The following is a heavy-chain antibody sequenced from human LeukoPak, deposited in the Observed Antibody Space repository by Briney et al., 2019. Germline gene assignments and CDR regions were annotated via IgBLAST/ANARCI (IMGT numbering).Heavy chain of an antibody. D-gene: IGHD2-2*02. Sequence: SETLSLTCAVYGGSFSGYYWSWIRQPPGKGLEWIGEINHSGSTNYNPSLKSRVTISVDTSKNQFSLKLSSVTAADTAVYYCARGERYSSSTSCYIGHYYYYYMDVWGKGTTVTVSS. CDR3: ARGERYSSSTSCYIGHYYYYYMDV. J-gene: IGHJ6*03. V-gene: IGHV4-34*01. CDR1: GGSFSGYY. CDR2: INHSGST.